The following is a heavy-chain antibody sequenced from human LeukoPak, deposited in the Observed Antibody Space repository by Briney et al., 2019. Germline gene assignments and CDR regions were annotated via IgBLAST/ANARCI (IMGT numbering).Heavy chain of an antibody. J-gene: IGHJ5*02. V-gene: IGHV4-59*01. D-gene: IGHD1-26*01. CDR2: IYYSGST. CDR1: GGSISSYY. CDR3: ARSFSGKYAWFDP. Sequence: SETLSLTCTVSGGSISSYYWSWSRQSPGKGLEWIGYIYYSGSTNYNPSLKSRVTISVDTSKNQFSLNLRSVTAADTAVYYCARSFSGKYAWFDPWGQGTLVTVSS.